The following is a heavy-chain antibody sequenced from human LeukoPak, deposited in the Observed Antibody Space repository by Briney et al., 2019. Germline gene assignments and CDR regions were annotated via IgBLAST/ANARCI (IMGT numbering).Heavy chain of an antibody. Sequence: SETLSLTCAVSGGSISSGGYSWSWIRQPPGKGLEWIGYIYHSGSTYYNPSLKSRVTISVDRSKNQFSLKLSSVTAADTAVYYCARGWSIGYGDLFGYWGQGTLVTVSS. CDR1: GGSISSGGYS. J-gene: IGHJ4*02. CDR2: IYHSGST. CDR3: ARGWSIGYGDLFGY. V-gene: IGHV4-30-2*01. D-gene: IGHD4-17*01.